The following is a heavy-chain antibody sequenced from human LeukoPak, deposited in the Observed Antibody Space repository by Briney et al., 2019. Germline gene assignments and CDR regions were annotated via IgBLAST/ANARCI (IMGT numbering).Heavy chain of an antibody. J-gene: IGHJ4*02. CDR3: ARGATKDMYYFDY. V-gene: IGHV1-8*01. D-gene: IGHD5-12*01. Sequence: ASVKVSCKASGYTFTSYDINWVRQATGQGLEWMGWMNPDSGNTGYAQKFQGRVTMTRNTSISTAYMELSSLRSEDTAVYYCARGATKDMYYFDYWGQGTLVTVSS. CDR1: GYTFTSYD. CDR2: MNPDSGNT.